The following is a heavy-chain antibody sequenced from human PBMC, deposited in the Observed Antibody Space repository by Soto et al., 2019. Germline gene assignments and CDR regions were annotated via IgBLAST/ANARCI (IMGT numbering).Heavy chain of an antibody. CDR1: GGSISSGGYS. CDR2: IDHNGST. D-gene: IGHD3-22*01. J-gene: IGHJ5*02. Sequence: SETLSVTCAVSGGSISSGGYSWSWLRQPPGKGLEWIGYIDHNGSTYYNPSLKSRVTISVDRSQNQFSLKLSSVTAADTAVYYCARRTVHYYDSSGYTNWFDPWGQGTLVTVSS. CDR3: ARRTVHYYDSSGYTNWFDP. V-gene: IGHV4-30-2*01.